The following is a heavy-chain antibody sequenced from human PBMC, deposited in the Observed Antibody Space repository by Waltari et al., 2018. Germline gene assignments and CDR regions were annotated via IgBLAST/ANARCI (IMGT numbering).Heavy chain of an antibody. CDR2: IYDSGTT. D-gene: IGHD5-12*01. CDR3: AREGGNSVYADFRYFDY. J-gene: IGHJ4*02. Sequence: QVQLQESGPGLVRPSDTLSLTCTVYGGSVRSPYWGWFRQPPGKGLEWIGHIYDSGTTNLNPSLKNRVSISADTLKNQFSLTLYSVTAADTAVYYCAREGGNSVYADFRYFDYWGQGILVTASS. V-gene: IGHV4-59*02. CDR1: GGSVRSPY.